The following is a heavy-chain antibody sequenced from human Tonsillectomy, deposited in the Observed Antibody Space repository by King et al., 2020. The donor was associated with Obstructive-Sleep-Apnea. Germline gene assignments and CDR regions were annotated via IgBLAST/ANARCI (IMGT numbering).Heavy chain of an antibody. CDR3: AKFPRDFVNYYYFCMDV. V-gene: IGHV3-23*04. J-gene: IGHJ6*02. CDR2: ITRAGST. CDR1: GFPFRRYA. D-gene: IGHD2-21*02. Sequence: VPLVASGGGLVPPGGSLRLSCAASGFPFRRYAMNWVRQAPGTGLEWVSGITRAGSTYSAASVEGRFTISSDHSKNTLYLQMNSLRAEDTAVYYFAKFPRDFVNYYYFCMDVLGQGTTVTVSS.